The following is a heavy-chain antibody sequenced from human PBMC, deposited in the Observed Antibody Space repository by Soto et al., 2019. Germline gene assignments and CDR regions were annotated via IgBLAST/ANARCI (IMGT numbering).Heavy chain of an antibody. D-gene: IGHD1-26*01. CDR3: ARDNSVPRENWLDP. Sequence: ASVKVSCKTSGYTFINFGITWVRQAPGQGLEWVGKIRGYNGDTNYALEFQGRVTLSADDSTSTAYMELRSLTPDDPAVYYCARDNSVPRENWLDPWGQGTLVTSPQ. V-gene: IGHV1-18*04. J-gene: IGHJ5*02. CDR2: IRGYNGDT. CDR1: GYTFINFG.